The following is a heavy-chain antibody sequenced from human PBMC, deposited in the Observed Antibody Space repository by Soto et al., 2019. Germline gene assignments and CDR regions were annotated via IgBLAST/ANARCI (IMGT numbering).Heavy chain of an antibody. CDR3: ARQDHRYFDY. CDR2: IDYSGST. CDR1: GCSISSSSYY. J-gene: IGHJ4*02. Sequence: SETLSLTCTVSGCSISSSSYYWGWIRQPPGKGLEWIGSIDYSGSTYYNTALKSRVTISVDTSKNQFSLKLSAVTAADTAVYYCARQDHRYFDYWGQGTLVTVSS. V-gene: IGHV4-39*01.